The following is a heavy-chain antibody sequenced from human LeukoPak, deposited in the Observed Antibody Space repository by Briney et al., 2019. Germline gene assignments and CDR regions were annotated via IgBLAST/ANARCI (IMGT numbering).Heavy chain of an antibody. V-gene: IGHV3-21*01. Sequence: GGSLRLACAASGVSFNIYGMTWVRHAPGTGLEWVATIGNSGTYIHYGDSVQGRFTITRDTAKGSLYLQMDSLRVEDTAIYYCRRDGVAWSRDYWGQGTLVTVSS. CDR1: GVSFNIYG. D-gene: IGHD2-8*01. J-gene: IGHJ4*02. CDR3: RRDGVAWSRDY. CDR2: IGNSGTYI.